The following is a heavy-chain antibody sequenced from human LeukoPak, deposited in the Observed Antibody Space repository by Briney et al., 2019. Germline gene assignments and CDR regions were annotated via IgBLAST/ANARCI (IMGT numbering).Heavy chain of an antibody. CDR1: GYIFTSYN. V-gene: IGHV1-46*01. CDR2: INPSGGST. D-gene: IGHD6-19*01. Sequence: GASVKVSCKASGYIFTSYNIYWVRQAPGQGLEWMRVINPSGGSTNYAQKFQGRVTMTRDTSTSTVYMELSSLRSEDTAVYYCARDTYTSGWYAGWNYWGQGTLVTVSS. J-gene: IGHJ4*02. CDR3: ARDTYTSGWYAGWNY.